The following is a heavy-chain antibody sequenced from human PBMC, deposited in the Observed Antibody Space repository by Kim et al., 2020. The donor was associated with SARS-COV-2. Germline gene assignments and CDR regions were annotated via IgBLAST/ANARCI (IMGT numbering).Heavy chain of an antibody. J-gene: IGHJ4*02. CDR2: IKADGSEK. Sequence: GGSLRLSCAASGFTFSNYWMTWVRQAPGKGLEWVANIKADGSEKYYVDSVKGRFTISRDNAKNSLYLQMNSLGAEDTAVYYWARGGGSFAYWGQGSLVTV. V-gene: IGHV3-7*01. D-gene: IGHD1-26*01. CDR1: GFTFSNYW. CDR3: ARGGGSFAY.